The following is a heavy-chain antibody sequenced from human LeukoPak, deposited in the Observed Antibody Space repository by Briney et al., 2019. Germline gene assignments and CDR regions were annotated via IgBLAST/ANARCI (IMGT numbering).Heavy chain of an antibody. D-gene: IGHD3-10*01. Sequence: GGSVKVSCRASGFIFTGYDINWVRQAAGQGLEWMGWMNPITGSTGYARQFQGRVTMTRDTSTGTAYMELTSLGSEDTAVYYCVRDGEGVAISVNYWFDPWGQGTLVTVSS. CDR1: GFIFTGYD. J-gene: IGHJ5*02. V-gene: IGHV1-8*01. CDR3: VRDGEGVAISVNYWFDP. CDR2: MNPITGST.